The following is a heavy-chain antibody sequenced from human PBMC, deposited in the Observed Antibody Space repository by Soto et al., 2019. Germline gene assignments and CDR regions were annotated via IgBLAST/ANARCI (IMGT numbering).Heavy chain of an antibody. CDR2: IDPYETGI. V-gene: IGHV3-74*01. CDR1: GFAFSSYW. D-gene: IGHD1-26*01. Sequence: PGGSLRLSCAASGFAFSSYWMHWVRQAPGKGLVWVSRIDPYETGINYADSVKGRFTISRDNAKNTLYLQMNSLRAEDTAVYYCARDLLVGATNPPLFDYWGQGTLVTVSS. CDR3: ARDLLVGATNPPLFDY. J-gene: IGHJ4*02.